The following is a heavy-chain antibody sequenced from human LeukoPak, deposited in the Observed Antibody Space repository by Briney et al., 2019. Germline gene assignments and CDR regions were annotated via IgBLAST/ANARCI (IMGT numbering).Heavy chain of an antibody. V-gene: IGHV3-23*01. J-gene: IGHJ6*03. CDR2: ISGSGGST. D-gene: IGHD2-15*01. CDR1: GFTVSSNY. Sequence: PGGSLRLSCAASGFTVSSNYMSWVRQAPGKGLEWVSAISGSGGSTYYADSVKGRFTISRDNSKNTLYLQMNSLRAEDTAVYYCAKDRTDCSGGSCYSYYYYYMDVWGKGTTVTVSS. CDR3: AKDRTDCSGGSCYSYYYYYMDV.